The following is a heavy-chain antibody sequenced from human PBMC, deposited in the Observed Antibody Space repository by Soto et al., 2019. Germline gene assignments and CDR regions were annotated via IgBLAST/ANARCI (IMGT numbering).Heavy chain of an antibody. D-gene: IGHD6-19*01. V-gene: IGHV3-30*18. CDR3: AKEGHTSGRCGCFNI. Sequence: RLSCEASGFTLSSSVMHWVRQAPGKGLEWLSVISVDGRNDLHAGAVKGRFTISRDISKNMVYLQMNDLRPDDTAMYFCAKEGHTSGRCGCFNIWGQGTMVTVSS. J-gene: IGHJ3*02. CDR1: GFTLSSSV. CDR2: ISVDGRND.